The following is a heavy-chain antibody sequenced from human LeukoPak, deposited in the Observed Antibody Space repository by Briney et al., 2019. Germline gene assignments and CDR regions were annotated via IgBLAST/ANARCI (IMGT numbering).Heavy chain of an antibody. V-gene: IGHV3-53*01. J-gene: IGHJ3*02. CDR2: LYSGGNT. Sequence: PGGSLRLSCAVSGFTVSSNYMSWVRQAPGKGLEWVSVLYSGGNTYYADSVKGRFTISRDNSKNTLYLQMNSLRAEDTAVYYCAKPYCSSTSCLGFGAFDIWGQGTMVTVSS. CDR1: GFTVSSNY. D-gene: IGHD2-2*01. CDR3: AKPYCSSTSCLGFGAFDI.